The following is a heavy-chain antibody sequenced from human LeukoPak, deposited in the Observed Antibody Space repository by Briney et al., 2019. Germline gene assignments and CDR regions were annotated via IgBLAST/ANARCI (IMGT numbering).Heavy chain of an antibody. CDR2: IRSKANSYAT. CDR1: GFPFSGSA. CDR3: TRLKGGSTS. Sequence: PGGSLRLSCAASGFPFSGSAMHWVRQASGKGLEWVGRIRSKANSYATAYAASVKGRFTISRDDSKNTAYLQMNSLKTEDTAVYYCTRLKGGSTSWGQGTLVTVSS. V-gene: IGHV3-73*01. D-gene: IGHD2-2*01. J-gene: IGHJ4*02.